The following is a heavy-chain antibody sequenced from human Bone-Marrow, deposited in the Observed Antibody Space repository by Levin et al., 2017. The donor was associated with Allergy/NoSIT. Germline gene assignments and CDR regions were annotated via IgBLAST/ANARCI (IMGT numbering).Heavy chain of an antibody. CDR2: ISGSGGRT. Sequence: GGSLRLSCGASGFTFDTFTMSWVRQGPGRGLEWLADISGSGGRTYYADSVKGRFSISRDNSKNIVYLQMNSLRGEDTDVYYCAKNLGADEGDAILTGLFDYWGQGTLVTVSS. V-gene: IGHV3-23*01. CDR3: AKNLGADEGDAILTGLFDY. CDR1: GFTFDTFT. J-gene: IGHJ4*02. D-gene: IGHD3-9*01.